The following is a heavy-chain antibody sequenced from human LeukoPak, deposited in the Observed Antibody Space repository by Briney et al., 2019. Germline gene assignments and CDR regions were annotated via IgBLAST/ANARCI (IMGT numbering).Heavy chain of an antibody. V-gene: IGHV3-30*04. CDR3: ARGVGYCSSTSCSEDWFDP. CDR1: GFTFSSYA. J-gene: IGHJ5*02. CDR2: ISYDGSNK. D-gene: IGHD2-2*01. Sequence: GRSLRLSCAASGFTFSSYAMHWARQAPGKGLEWVAVISYDGSNKYYADSVKGRFTISRDNSKNTLYLQMNSLRAEDTAVYYCARGVGYCSSTSCSEDWFDPWGQGTLVTVSS.